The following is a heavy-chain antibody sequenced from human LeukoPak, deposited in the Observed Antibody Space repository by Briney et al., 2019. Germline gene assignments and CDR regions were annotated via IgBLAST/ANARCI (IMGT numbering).Heavy chain of an antibody. D-gene: IGHD5-18*01. J-gene: IGHJ4*02. CDR3: ARGGYSYGLALWY. V-gene: IGHV3-21*01. CDR2: ISSSSSYI. CDR1: GFTFSSYS. Sequence: PGGSLRLSCAASGFTFSSYSMNWVRQAPGKGLEWVSSISSSSSYIYYADSVKGRFTISRDNAKNSLYLQMNSLRAEDTAVYYCARGGYSYGLALWYWGQGILVTVSS.